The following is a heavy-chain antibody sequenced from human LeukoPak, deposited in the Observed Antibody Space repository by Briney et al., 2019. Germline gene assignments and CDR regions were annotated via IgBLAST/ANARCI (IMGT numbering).Heavy chain of an antibody. CDR1: GGSIISYY. CDR2: IYYSGST. CDR3: AGGSCQRGACYYNYYRDV. D-gene: IGHD1-26*01. V-gene: IGHV4-59*01. Sequence: SETLSLACTVSGGSIISYYWSWIRQPPGKGLEWIGYIYYSGSTNYNPSLKSRVTISVGTSKNQFSLKLSSVTAADPAVYHCAGGSCQRGACYYNYYRDVWGKGTPVTVSS. J-gene: IGHJ6*03.